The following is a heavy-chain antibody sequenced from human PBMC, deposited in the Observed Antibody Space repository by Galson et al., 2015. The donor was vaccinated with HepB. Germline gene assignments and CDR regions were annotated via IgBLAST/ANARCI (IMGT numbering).Heavy chain of an antibody. Sequence: SVKVSCKASGYTFTSYYMHWVRQAPGQGLEWMGIINPSGGSTSFAQKFQGRVTMTRDTSTSTVYMELSSLRSEDTAVYYCARDEPDYYDSSGYYYQLDYWGQGTLVTVSS. CDR2: INPSGGST. J-gene: IGHJ4*02. CDR1: GYTFTSYY. CDR3: ARDEPDYYDSSGYYYQLDY. D-gene: IGHD3-22*01. V-gene: IGHV1-46*01.